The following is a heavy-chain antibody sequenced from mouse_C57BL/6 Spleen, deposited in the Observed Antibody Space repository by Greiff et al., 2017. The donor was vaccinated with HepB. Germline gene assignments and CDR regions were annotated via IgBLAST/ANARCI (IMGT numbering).Heavy chain of an antibody. CDR2: IDPSDSYT. V-gene: IGHV1-69*01. J-gene: IGHJ3*01. CDR3: ARSHYYGSSQAWFAY. D-gene: IGHD1-1*01. Sequence: VQLQQPGAELVMPGASVKLSCKASGYTFTSYWMHWVKQRPGQGLEWIGEIDPSDSYTNYNQKFKGKSTLTVDKSSSTAYMQLSSLTSDDSAVYYCARSHYYGSSQAWFAYWGQGTLVTVSA. CDR1: GYTFTSYW.